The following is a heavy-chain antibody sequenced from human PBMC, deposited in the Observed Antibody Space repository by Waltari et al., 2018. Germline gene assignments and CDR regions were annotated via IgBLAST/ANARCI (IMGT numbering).Heavy chain of an antibody. D-gene: IGHD6-13*01. J-gene: IGHJ4*02. Sequence: QVQLQQRGAGLLKPSETLSLTCAVYGWSFSGYYWSWIRQPPGKGLEWIGEIKHIGSTNYNPSLQSRVTRSVATSTNQSSLKLSSVTAADTAVYYCARCVRYSSSWWALSYFDYWGQGTLVTVSS. V-gene: IGHV4-34*01. CDR1: GWSFSGYY. CDR2: IKHIGST. CDR3: ARCVRYSSSWWALSYFDY.